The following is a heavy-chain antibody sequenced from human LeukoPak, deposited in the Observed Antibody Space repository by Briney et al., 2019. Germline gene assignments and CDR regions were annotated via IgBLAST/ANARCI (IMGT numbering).Heavy chain of an antibody. Sequence: ASVKVSCKASGYTFTSYGISWVRQAPGQGLEWMGWISAYNGNTNYAQKLQGRVTMTTDTSTSTAYMELRSLRSDDTAVYYCARANTYCSGGSCYRITDYWGQGTLVTVPS. J-gene: IGHJ4*02. V-gene: IGHV1-18*01. CDR1: GYTFTSYG. CDR3: ARANTYCSGGSCYRITDY. D-gene: IGHD2-15*01. CDR2: ISAYNGNT.